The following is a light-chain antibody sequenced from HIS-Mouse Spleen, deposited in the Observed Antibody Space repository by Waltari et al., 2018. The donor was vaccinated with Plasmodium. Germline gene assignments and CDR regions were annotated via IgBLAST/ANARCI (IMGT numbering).Light chain of an antibody. Sequence: DIQMTQSPSTLSASVGDRVTITCRASQSISSRLAWYQQKPRKAPKLLIYKASSLERGVPSRFSGSGSGTEFTLTISSLQPYDFATYYCQQYNSYSWTFGQGTKVEIK. CDR1: QSISSR. CDR3: QQYNSYSWT. CDR2: KAS. J-gene: IGKJ1*01. V-gene: IGKV1-5*03.